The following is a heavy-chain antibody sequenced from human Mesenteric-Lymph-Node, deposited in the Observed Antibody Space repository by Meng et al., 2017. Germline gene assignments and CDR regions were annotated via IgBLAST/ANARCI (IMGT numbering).Heavy chain of an antibody. CDR2: MYQSGTT. D-gene: IGHD6-19*01. CDR3: ARHISVPGTRGFDF. CDR1: GFSFSAYW. Sequence: GSLRLSCVASGFSFSAYWMTWVRQAPGKGLEWIGEMYQSGTTNYNPSLKSRVTILLETSKNQLSLELTSVTAADTAIYYCARHISVPGTRGFDFWGLGTLVTVSS. V-gene: IGHV4-4*02. J-gene: IGHJ4*02.